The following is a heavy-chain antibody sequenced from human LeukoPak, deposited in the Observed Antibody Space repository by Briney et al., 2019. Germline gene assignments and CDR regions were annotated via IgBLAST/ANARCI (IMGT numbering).Heavy chain of an antibody. CDR1: GGTFSSYA. V-gene: IGHV1-69*13. D-gene: IGHD2-2*01. J-gene: IGHJ4*02. Sequence: ASVKVSCKASGGTFSSYAISWVRQAPGQGLEWMGGIIPIFGTANYAQKFRGRVTTTADESTSTAYMELSSLRSEDTAVYYCARDSSSHCSSTSCYGTYYFDYWGQGTLVTVSS. CDR3: ARDSSSHCSSTSCYGTYYFDY. CDR2: IIPIFGTA.